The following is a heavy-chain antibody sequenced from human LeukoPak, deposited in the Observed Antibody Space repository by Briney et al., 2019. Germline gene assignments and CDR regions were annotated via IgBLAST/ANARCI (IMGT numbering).Heavy chain of an antibody. J-gene: IGHJ4*02. CDR2: ISYDGSNK. D-gene: IGHD6-13*01. V-gene: IGHV3-30-3*01. CDR3: ARPHRGGIAAAASDY. Sequence: GGSLRLSCAASGFTFSSYAMHWVRQAPGKGLEWVAVISYDGSNKYYADSVKGRFTISRDNSKNTLYLQMISLRAEDTAVYYCARPHRGGIAAAASDYWGQGTLVTVSS. CDR1: GFTFSSYA.